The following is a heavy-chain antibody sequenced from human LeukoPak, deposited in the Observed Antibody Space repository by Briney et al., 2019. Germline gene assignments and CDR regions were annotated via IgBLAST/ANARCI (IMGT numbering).Heavy chain of an antibody. D-gene: IGHD3-22*01. CDR2: INHSGST. CDR3: ARGSSAFDTYYYYYMDV. J-gene: IGHJ6*03. CDR1: GGSFRGYY. Sequence: SETLSLTCAVYGGSFRGYYWTWIRQPPGKGLQWIGEINHSGSTNYNPSLKSPVTISVDTSKNQFSLKLSSATAADTAVYYCARGSSAFDTYYYYYMDVWGKGTTVTVSS. V-gene: IGHV4-34*01.